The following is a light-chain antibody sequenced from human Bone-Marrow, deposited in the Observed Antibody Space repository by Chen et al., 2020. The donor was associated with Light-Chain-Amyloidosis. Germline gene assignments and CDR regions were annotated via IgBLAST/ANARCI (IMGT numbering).Light chain of an antibody. J-gene: IGLJ2*01. V-gene: IGLV3-25*03. CDR1: DLPTKY. CDR3: QSADSSGTYEVI. CDR2: RDT. Sequence: SYELTQPPSVSVSPGQTARITCSGDDLPTKYAYWYQQKPGQAPVLVIHRDTERPSGISERFSGSSSVTTATLTISGDQAEDEADYHCQSADSSGTYEVIFGGGTKLTVL.